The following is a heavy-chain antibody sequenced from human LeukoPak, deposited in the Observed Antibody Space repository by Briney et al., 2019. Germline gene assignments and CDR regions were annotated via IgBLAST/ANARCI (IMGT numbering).Heavy chain of an antibody. D-gene: IGHD2-8*01. V-gene: IGHV3-30*04. CDR1: GFTFTTYA. CDR2: ISSDGKSR. Sequence: GGSLRLSCAASGFTFTTYAFHRVRQAPGTGLEWVAVISSDGKSRIYADSVKGRFTISRDNSKNRLFLQMNSLRTEDTAVYYCARDPMADFDYWGQGALVTASS. CDR3: ARDPMADFDY. J-gene: IGHJ4*02.